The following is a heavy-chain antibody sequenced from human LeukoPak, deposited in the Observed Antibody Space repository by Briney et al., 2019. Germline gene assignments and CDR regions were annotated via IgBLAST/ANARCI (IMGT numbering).Heavy chain of an antibody. CDR3: ARDPNGDYIGAFDM. Sequence: GGSLRLSCTASGFTFSAYAMMWVRQAPGKGPEWVSAIRGGGGSAFYAVSVKGRFTISRDNSKYTLFLQMNSLRAEDTAVYYCARDPNGDYIGAFDMWGPGTMVTVSS. J-gene: IGHJ3*02. CDR1: GFTFSAYA. D-gene: IGHD4-17*01. V-gene: IGHV3-23*01. CDR2: IRGGGGSA.